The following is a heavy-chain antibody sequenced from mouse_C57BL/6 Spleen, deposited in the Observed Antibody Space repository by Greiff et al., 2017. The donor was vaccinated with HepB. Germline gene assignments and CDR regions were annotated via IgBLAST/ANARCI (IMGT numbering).Heavy chain of an antibody. CDR1: GYTFTSYW. V-gene: IGHV1-59*01. Sequence: QVQLQQSGAELVRPGTSVKLSCKASGYTFTSYWMHWVKQRPGQGLEWIGVIDPSDSYTNYNQKFKGKATLTVDTSSSTAYMQLSSLTSEDSAVYYCARQGYGSSYDFDYWGQGTTLTVSS. CDR2: IDPSDSYT. CDR3: ARQGYGSSYDFDY. J-gene: IGHJ2*01. D-gene: IGHD1-1*01.